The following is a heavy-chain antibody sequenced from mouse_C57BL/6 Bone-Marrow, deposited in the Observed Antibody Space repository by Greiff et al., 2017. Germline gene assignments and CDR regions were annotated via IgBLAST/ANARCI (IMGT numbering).Heavy chain of an antibody. CDR2: INPSSGYT. J-gene: IGHJ2*01. Sequence: VQRVESGAELARPGASVKMSCQASGYTFTSYTMHWVKQRPGQGLEWIGYINPSSGYTKYNQKFKDKATLTADKASSTAYMQLSSLTSEDSAVYYCARCDGYYPLYFDYWGQGTTLTVSS. V-gene: IGHV1-4*01. CDR3: ARCDGYYPLYFDY. CDR1: GYTFTSYT. D-gene: IGHD2-3*01.